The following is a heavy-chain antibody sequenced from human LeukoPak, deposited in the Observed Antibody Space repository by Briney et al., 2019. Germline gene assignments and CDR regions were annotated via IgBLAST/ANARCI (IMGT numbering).Heavy chain of an antibody. CDR3: ARGYSSGWYGCPFDY. V-gene: IGHV3-53*01. CDR2: IYSGGST. J-gene: IGHJ4*01. D-gene: IGHD6-19*01. Sequence: GGSLRLSCAASGFNVSSNYMSWVRQAPGKGLEWVSVIYSGGSTYYAHSVKGRFTISRDNSKNTLYLHMNSLRAEDTAVYYCARGYSSGWYGCPFDYWGHGTLVTVSS. CDR1: GFNVSSNY.